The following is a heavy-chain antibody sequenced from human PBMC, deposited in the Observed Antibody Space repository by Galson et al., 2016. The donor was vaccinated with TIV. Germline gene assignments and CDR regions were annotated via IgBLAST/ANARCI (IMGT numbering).Heavy chain of an antibody. CDR2: ISGYDSNR. V-gene: IGHV1-18*04. D-gene: IGHD2-2*01. CDR3: ARDAPYASAWSIDY. CDR1: GNTFTNYG. J-gene: IGHJ4*02. Sequence: SVKVSCKASGNTFTNYGISWVRQAPGQGLEWMGWISGYDSNREYAQKVQGRVTMSIDTSTSTAYMEVRSLKSDDTAVYYCARDAPYASAWSIDYWGQGTLVTVSP.